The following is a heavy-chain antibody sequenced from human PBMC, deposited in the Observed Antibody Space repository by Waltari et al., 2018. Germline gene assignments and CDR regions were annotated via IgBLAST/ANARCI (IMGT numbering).Heavy chain of an antibody. Sequence: QVQLVQSGAEVKKPGASVKVSCKVSGYTLTELSMHWVRQAPGKGLEWMGGFVSEDGETIYAQKFQGRVTMTEDTSTDTAYMELSSLRSEDTAVYYCATVPSGGYCSGGSCYFDYWGQGTLVTVSS. V-gene: IGHV1-24*01. J-gene: IGHJ4*02. CDR2: FVSEDGET. D-gene: IGHD2-15*01. CDR1: GYTLTELS. CDR3: ATVPSGGYCSGGSCYFDY.